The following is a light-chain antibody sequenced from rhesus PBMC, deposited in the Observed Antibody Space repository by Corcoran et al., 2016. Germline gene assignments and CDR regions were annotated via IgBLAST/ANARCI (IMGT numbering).Light chain of an antibody. V-gene: IGKV1-25*01. Sequence: DIQMTQSPSSLSASVGDRVTITCRASQGISKDLAWYQQKPGETPKLLIYEASSLQSGIPSRFSGSGSGTAFTLTISSLQPEDFATYYCQHYYSNPWTFGQGTKVEIK. J-gene: IGKJ1*01. CDR3: QHYYSNPWT. CDR2: EAS. CDR1: QGISKD.